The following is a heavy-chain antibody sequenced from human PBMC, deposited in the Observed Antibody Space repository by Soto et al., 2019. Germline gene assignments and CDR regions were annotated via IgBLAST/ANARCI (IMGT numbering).Heavy chain of an antibody. CDR2: IYYSGST. J-gene: IGHJ4*02. CDR3: ATLAAAGIFDY. D-gene: IGHD6-13*01. CDR1: GGSISSSSYY. V-gene: IGHV4-39*01. Sequence: ASETLSLTCTVSGGSISSSSYYWGWIRQPPGKGLEWIGSIYYSGSTYYNPSLKSRVTISVDTSKNQFSLKLSSVTAADTAVYYCATLAAAGIFDYWGQGTLVTVSS.